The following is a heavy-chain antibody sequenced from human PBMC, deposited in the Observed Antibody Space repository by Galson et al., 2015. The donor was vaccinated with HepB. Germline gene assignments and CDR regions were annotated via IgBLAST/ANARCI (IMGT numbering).Heavy chain of an antibody. D-gene: IGHD3-3*01. J-gene: IGHJ5*01. Sequence: SVKVSCKASGDSFSIYAMSWVRQAPGQGLEWMGGISPILGIPNYAQKFQDRVTITADKSTGTAFMELSSLRSEDTAVYYCARADDFWSGSRDAGTSRWFDSWGQGTLVIVSS. CDR1: GDSFSIYA. CDR2: ISPILGIP. CDR3: ARADDFWSGSRDAGTSRWFDS. V-gene: IGHV1-69*10.